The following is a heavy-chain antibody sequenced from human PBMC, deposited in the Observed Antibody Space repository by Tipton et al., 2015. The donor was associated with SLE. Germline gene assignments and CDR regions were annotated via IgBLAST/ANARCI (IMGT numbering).Heavy chain of an antibody. J-gene: IGHJ4*02. Sequence: TLSLTCTVYGGSFNGYFWTWIRQPPGKGLEWIAEIIHSGVTNYNPSLRSRVTISVDMSKNQVSLKLSSVTAADTAVYYCAHSSSWYYFDYWGQGTLVTVSS. CDR1: GGSFNGYF. CDR3: AHSSSWYYFDY. D-gene: IGHD6-13*01. V-gene: IGHV4-34*12. CDR2: IIHSGVT.